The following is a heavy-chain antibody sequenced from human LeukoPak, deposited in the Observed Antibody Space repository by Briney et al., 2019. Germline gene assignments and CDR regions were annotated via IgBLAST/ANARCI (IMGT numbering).Heavy chain of an antibody. CDR2: ISGSGGST. D-gene: IGHD3-22*01. V-gene: IGHV3-23*01. J-gene: IGHJ3*02. CDR1: GFTFSSYA. Sequence: PGGSLRLSCAASGFTFSSYAMSWVRQAPGKGLEWVSSISGSGGSTYYADSVKGRFTISRDNSKNTLYLQMNSLRAEDTAVYYCATAYYDSSGYYYDDAFDIWGQGTMVTVSS. CDR3: ATAYYDSSGYYYDDAFDI.